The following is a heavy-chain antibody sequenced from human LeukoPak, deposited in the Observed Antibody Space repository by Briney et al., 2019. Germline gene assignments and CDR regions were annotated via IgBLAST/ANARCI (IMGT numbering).Heavy chain of an antibody. V-gene: IGHV1-69*13. D-gene: IGHD3-10*01. CDR1: GGTFSSYA. J-gene: IGHJ4*02. CDR3: ARGLTGHDGS. Sequence: ASVQVSCKASGGTFSSYAISWVRQAPGQGLEWMGGIIPIFGTANYAQKFQGRVTITADESTSTAYMELSSLSSEDTAVYYCARGLTGHDGSWGQGTLVTVSS. CDR2: IIPIFGTA.